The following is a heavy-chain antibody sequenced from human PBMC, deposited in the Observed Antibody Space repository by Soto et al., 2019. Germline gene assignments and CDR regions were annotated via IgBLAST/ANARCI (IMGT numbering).Heavy chain of an antibody. CDR3: TRVPSSVSCSFDY. CDR1: GGSISSYY. Sequence: SETLSLTCTVSGGSISSYYWSWIRQPPGKGLEWIGYIYYSGSTNYNPSLKSRVNISVDTSKNQFSLKLSSVTAADTAVYYCTRVPSSVSCSFDYWAHGILVTDSS. J-gene: IGHJ4*01. V-gene: IGHV4-59*01. D-gene: IGHD2-15*01. CDR2: IYYSGST.